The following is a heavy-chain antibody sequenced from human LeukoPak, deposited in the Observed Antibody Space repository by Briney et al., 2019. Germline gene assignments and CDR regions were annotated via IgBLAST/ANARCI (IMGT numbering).Heavy chain of an antibody. CDR1: GYSFTSYW. Sequence: GESLKISCKGSGYSFTSYWIGWVRQMPGKGLGWMGIIYPGDSDTRYSPSFQGQVTISADKSISTAYLQWSSLKASDTAMYYCARTFRGDYDFWSGYYGTFDYWGQGTLVTVSS. J-gene: IGHJ4*02. V-gene: IGHV5-51*01. CDR3: ARTFRGDYDFWSGYYGTFDY. D-gene: IGHD3-3*01. CDR2: IYPGDSDT.